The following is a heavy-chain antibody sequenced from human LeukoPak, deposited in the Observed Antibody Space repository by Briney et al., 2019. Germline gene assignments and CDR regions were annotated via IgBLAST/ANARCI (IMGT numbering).Heavy chain of an antibody. D-gene: IGHD3-22*01. J-gene: IGHJ4*02. V-gene: IGHV3-30*03. Sequence: GGSLRLSCAASGFTFSSYGMHWVRQAPGKGLEWVAVISYDGSNKYYADSVKGRFTISRDNSKNTLYLQMNSLRAEDTAVYYCARVLYYYDSSGYLHWGQGTLVTVSS. CDR1: GFTFSSYG. CDR3: ARVLYYYDSSGYLH. CDR2: ISYDGSNK.